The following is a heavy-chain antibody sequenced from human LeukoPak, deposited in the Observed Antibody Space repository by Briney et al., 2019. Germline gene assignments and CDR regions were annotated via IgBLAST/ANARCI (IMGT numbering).Heavy chain of an antibody. V-gene: IGHV4-59*01. D-gene: IGHD3-16*02. CDR2: IYYSGST. CDR3: ARGHHDYVWGSYRYTRGFDY. CDR1: GGSISSYY. Sequence: SETLSLTCTVSGGSISSYYWSWIRQPPGKGLEWIGYIYYSGSTNYNPSLKSRVTISVDTSKNQFSLKLSSVTAADTAVYYCARGHHDYVWGSYRYTRGFDYWGQGTLVTVSS. J-gene: IGHJ4*02.